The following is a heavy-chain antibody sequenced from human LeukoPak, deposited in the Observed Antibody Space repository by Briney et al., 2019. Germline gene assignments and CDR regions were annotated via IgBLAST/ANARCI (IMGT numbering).Heavy chain of an antibody. CDR2: ISTSGIT. Sequence: SETLSLTCTVSGDSITSYYWSWIRQPAGKGLEWIGRISTSGITNYNPSLKSRVIMSVDTSKNQFSLKLTSVTAADTAVYYCASSPRLTTSWFLFDSWGHGTLVTVSS. V-gene: IGHV4-4*07. D-gene: IGHD2-2*01. CDR3: ASSPRLTTSWFLFDS. CDR1: GDSITSYY. J-gene: IGHJ5*01.